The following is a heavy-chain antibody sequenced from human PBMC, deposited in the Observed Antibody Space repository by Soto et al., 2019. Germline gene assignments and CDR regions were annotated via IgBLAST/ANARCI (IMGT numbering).Heavy chain of an antibody. CDR1: GFTFRNYD. CDR2: ISAAGDP. J-gene: IGHJ6*01. V-gene: IGHV3-13*05. Sequence: EVQLVESGGGLVQPGGSLRLSCAASGFTFRNYDMHWVRQGTGKGLEWVSGISAAGDPDYADSVEGRSTISRENAQNSFFLQTNSLRVGDTAVYYCARTDRDFYGLDVWGQGTTVIVSS. D-gene: IGHD3-3*01. CDR3: ARTDRDFYGLDV.